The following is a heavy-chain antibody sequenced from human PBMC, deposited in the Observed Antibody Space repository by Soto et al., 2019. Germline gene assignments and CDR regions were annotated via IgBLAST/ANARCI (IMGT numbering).Heavy chain of an antibody. CDR2: INPNSGGT. Sequence: ASVKVSCKASGYTFTGYYMHWVRQAPGQGLEWIGWINPNSGGTNYAQRFQGWVTMTRDTSISTAYMELSRLRSDDTAVYYCARARGHSGWFGELLYDYWGQGTLVTVSS. CDR3: ARARGHSGWFGELLYDY. V-gene: IGHV1-2*04. CDR1: GYTFTGYY. J-gene: IGHJ4*02. D-gene: IGHD3-10*01.